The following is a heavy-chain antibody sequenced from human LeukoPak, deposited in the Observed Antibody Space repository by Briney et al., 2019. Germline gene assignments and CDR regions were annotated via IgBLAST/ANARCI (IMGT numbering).Heavy chain of an antibody. J-gene: IGHJ4*02. D-gene: IGHD6-13*01. CDR2: ISWNSGSI. CDR3: ARDQSGSWSYPFDY. V-gene: IGHV3-9*01. Sequence: GGSLRLSCAASGFTFEDYGMHWVRQAPGKGLEWVSGISWNSGSIGYGESVKGRFNISRANAKTSLYLQMNSLRAEDTALYYCARDQSGSWSYPFDYWGQGTLVTVSS. CDR1: GFTFEDYG.